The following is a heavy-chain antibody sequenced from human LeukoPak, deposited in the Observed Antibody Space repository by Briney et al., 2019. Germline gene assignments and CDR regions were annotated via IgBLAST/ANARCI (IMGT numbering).Heavy chain of an antibody. V-gene: IGHV3-74*01. Sequence: LPGGSLRLSCAASGFTFSTYWMHWVRQAPGKGLVWVSRISSDGSITNYADSVKGRFTISRDNAENTLYLQMNSLRAEDTAVYYCARENIAALPHCFDYWGQGTLVTVSS. CDR2: ISSDGSIT. D-gene: IGHD6-6*01. CDR3: ARENIAALPHCFDY. CDR1: GFTFSTYW. J-gene: IGHJ4*02.